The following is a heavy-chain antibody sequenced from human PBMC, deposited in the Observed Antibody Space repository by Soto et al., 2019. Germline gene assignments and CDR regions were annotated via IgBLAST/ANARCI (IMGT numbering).Heavy chain of an antibody. CDR2: INTNTGNP. J-gene: IGHJ6*03. CDR1: GYTFTSFG. Sequence: GASGKGSWKAFGYTFTSFGMKWGRPAPGQGLECMGWINTNTGNPTYAQGFTGRFVFSLDTSVSTAYLQTCSLKAEDTAVYYCARGSPHYYYLDVWGKGTTVTVSS. V-gene: IGHV7-4-1*01. CDR3: ARGSPHYYYLDV.